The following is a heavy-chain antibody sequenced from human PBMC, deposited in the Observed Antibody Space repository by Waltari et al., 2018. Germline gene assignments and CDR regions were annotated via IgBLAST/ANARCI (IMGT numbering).Heavy chain of an antibody. CDR3: ARVSLLWFKEGAFDI. D-gene: IGHD3-10*01. V-gene: IGHV4-4*02. CDR2: IYHSGST. Sequence: QVQLQESGPGLVKPSGTLSLTCAVSGGSISSSNWWRWVGQPPGKGLEWIGEIYHSGSTNYNPSLKSRVTISVDKSKNQFSLKLSSVTAADTAVYYCARVSLLWFKEGAFDIWGQGTMVTVSS. CDR1: GGSISSSNW. J-gene: IGHJ3*02.